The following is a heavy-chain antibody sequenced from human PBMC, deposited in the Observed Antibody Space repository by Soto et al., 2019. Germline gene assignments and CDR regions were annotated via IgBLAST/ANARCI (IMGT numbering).Heavy chain of an antibody. D-gene: IGHD3-22*01. V-gene: IGHV5-51*01. CDR2: IYPGDSDT. J-gene: IGHJ6*02. CDR1: GYSFAIYR. CDR3: ASSYHHTSGEAYYYYYGMDV. Sequence: GESLKISLQGSGYSFAIYRIGLVREMPGKDLEWMGIIYPGDSDTRYSPSFQGHVTISADKSISTAYLQWSSLKASDTAMYYRASSYHHTSGEAYYYYYGMDVWRQGTTVTVSS.